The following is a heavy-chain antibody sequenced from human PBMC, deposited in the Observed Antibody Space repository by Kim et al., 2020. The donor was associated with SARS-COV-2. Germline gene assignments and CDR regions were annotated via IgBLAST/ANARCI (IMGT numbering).Heavy chain of an antibody. CDR3: ARVGYSSSWMDPYWFDP. J-gene: IGHJ5*02. V-gene: IGHV1-46*01. D-gene: IGHD6-13*01. CDR1: GYTFTSYY. CDR2: INPSGGST. Sequence: ASVKVSCKASGYTFTSYYMHWVRQAPGQGLEWMGIINPSGGSTSYAQKFQGRVTMTRDTSTSTVYMELSSLRSEDTAVYYCARVGYSSSWMDPYWFDPWGQGTLVTVSS.